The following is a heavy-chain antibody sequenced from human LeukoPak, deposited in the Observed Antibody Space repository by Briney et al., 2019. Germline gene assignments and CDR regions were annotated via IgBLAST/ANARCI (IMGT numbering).Heavy chain of an antibody. V-gene: IGHV1-69*05. D-gene: IGHD4-17*01. Sequence: SVKVSCKASGGTFSSYAISWVRQAPGQGLEWMGGIIPIFGTANYAQKFQGRVTITTDEYMSTAYMELSSLRSEDTAVYYCARGDYGDYVDLDYWGQGTLVTVSS. CDR2: IIPIFGTA. CDR3: ARGDYGDYVDLDY. CDR1: GGTFSSYA. J-gene: IGHJ4*02.